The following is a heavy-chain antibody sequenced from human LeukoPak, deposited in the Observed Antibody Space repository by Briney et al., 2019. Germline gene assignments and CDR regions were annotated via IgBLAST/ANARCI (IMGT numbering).Heavy chain of an antibody. CDR2: IYSGGST. CDR1: GFTVSSNY. V-gene: IGHV3-53*01. Sequence: PGGSLRLSCAASGFTVSSNYMSWVRQAPGKGLEWVSVIYSGGSTYYADSVKGRFTISRDNSKNTLYLQMNSLRAEDTAVYYCARVIAVAGLDYWGQGTLVTVSS. J-gene: IGHJ4*02. CDR3: ARVIAVAGLDY. D-gene: IGHD6-19*01.